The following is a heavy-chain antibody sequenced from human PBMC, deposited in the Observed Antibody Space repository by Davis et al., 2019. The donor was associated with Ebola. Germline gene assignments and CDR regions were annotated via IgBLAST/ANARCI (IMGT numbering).Heavy chain of an antibody. V-gene: IGHV3-33*01. CDR2: IWYDGRNQ. CDR3: VRDTYYYYNTMDV. J-gene: IGHJ6*04. Sequence: GGSLRPSCAAPGFTLSGYGLHWVRQPPGKGLEWLEVIWYDGRNQYYADSVKGRFTISRDNSKNTLYLQMNSLRAEDTAVYYCVRDTYYYYNTMDVWGKGTTVTVSS. CDR1: GFTLSGYG.